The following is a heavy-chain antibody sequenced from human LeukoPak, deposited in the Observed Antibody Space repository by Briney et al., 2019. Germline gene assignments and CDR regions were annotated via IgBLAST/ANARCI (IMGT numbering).Heavy chain of an antibody. CDR2: IYPGDSDT. Sequence: GESLKISCKGSGYSFTSYWIGWVRQMPGKGLEWTGIIYPGDSDTRYSPSFQGQVTISADKSISTAYLQWSSLKASDTAMYYCARLPFTIFGGDDFDYWGQGTLVTVSS. CDR1: GYSFTSYW. J-gene: IGHJ4*02. CDR3: ARLPFTIFGGDDFDY. D-gene: IGHD3-3*01. V-gene: IGHV5-51*01.